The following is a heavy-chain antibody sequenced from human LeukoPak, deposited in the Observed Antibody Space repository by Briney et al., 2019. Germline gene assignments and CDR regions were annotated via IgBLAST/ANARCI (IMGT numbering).Heavy chain of an antibody. CDR2: IYYSGST. Sequence: SQTLSLTCTVSGGSISSYYWSWIRQPPGKGLEWIGYIYYSGSTNYNPSLKSRVTISVDTSKNQFSLKLSSVTAADTAVYYCARHPGSYDAFDIWGQGTMVTVSS. V-gene: IGHV4-59*08. J-gene: IGHJ3*02. CDR3: ARHPGSYDAFDI. D-gene: IGHD1-26*01. CDR1: GGSISSYY.